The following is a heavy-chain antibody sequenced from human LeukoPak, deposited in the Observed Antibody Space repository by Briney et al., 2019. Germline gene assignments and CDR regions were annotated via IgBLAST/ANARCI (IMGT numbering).Heavy chain of an antibody. Sequence: SETLSLTCTVSGYSISSGFYWGWIRQPPGKGLECIGSIYHSGSTYYNPSLKSRVTISVDTSKNQFSLNLSSVTAADTAVYFCARDSRYCSGGNCHLRFDYWGQGILVTVSS. D-gene: IGHD2-15*01. J-gene: IGHJ4*02. CDR2: IYHSGST. CDR3: ARDSRYCSGGNCHLRFDY. CDR1: GYSISSGFY. V-gene: IGHV4-38-2*02.